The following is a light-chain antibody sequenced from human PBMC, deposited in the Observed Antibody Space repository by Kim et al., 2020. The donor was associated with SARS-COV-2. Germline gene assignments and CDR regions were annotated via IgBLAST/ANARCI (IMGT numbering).Light chain of an antibody. CDR1: SGYSNYN. J-gene: IGLJ3*02. V-gene: IGLV9-49*01. Sequence: QPVLTQPPSASASLGDSVTLTCTLSSGYSNYNVDWYQQRPGKGPQCVMRVGTGEIVGSKGDDIPDRFSVLGSGLNRFLTINNIQEEDESDYHCGADHGSGSNFGRVFGGGTQLTVL. CDR3: GADHGSGSNFGRV. CDR2: VGTGEIVG.